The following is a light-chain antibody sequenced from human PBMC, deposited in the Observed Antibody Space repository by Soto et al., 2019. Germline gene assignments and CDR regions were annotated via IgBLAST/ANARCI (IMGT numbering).Light chain of an antibody. CDR3: GTWDSSLSVTYVV. J-gene: IGLJ2*01. Sequence: QSVLTQPPSVSAASGQKVTISCSGSSSNIGNNYVSWYQQLPGTAPKLLIYDNNKRPSGIPDRFSGSKSGTSATLGITGLQTGDEADYYCGTWDSSLSVTYVVFGGGTKLTVL. CDR1: SSNIGNNY. V-gene: IGLV1-51*01. CDR2: DNN.